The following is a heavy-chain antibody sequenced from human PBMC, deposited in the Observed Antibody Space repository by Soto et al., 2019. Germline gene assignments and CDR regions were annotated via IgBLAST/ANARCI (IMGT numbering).Heavy chain of an antibody. CDR3: ARLIGSYPLYYYYYGMVV. Sequence: PSETLSLTCTVSGGSISSSSYYWGWIRQPPGKGLEWIGSIYYSGSTYYNPSLKSRVTISVDTSKNQFSLKLSSVTAADTAVYYCARLIGSYPLYYYYYGMVVWGQGTTVTVSS. D-gene: IGHD1-26*01. CDR1: GGSISSSSYY. J-gene: IGHJ6*02. V-gene: IGHV4-39*01. CDR2: IYYSGST.